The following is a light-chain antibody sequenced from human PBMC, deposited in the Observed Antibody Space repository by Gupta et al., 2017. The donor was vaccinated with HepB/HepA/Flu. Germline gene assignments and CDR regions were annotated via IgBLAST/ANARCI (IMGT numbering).Light chain of an antibody. J-gene: IGLJ2*01. Sequence: SALTQPPSPSGTPGQRVTTACTGSSSNKGFNTVSWYQQLPGTPPKVLMYRNDQRPSGVPDRCSGSKSGTSAALVISGLRSEEEDTDYCSTGDDKRSGRVFGGGTKLTVL. CDR2: RND. V-gene: IGLV1-44*01. CDR1: SSNKGFNT. CDR3: STGDDKRSGRV.